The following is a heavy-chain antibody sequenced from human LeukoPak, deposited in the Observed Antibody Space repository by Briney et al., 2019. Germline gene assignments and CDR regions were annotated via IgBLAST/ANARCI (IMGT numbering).Heavy chain of an antibody. CDR3: ASEDCSSTSCYYFDY. V-gene: IGHV4-39*01. CDR2: IYYSGST. Sequence: SETLSLTCTVSGGSISSSSYYWGWIRQPPGKGLEWIGSIYYSGSTYYNPSLKSRVTISVDTSKNQFSLKLSSVTAADTAVYYCASEDCSSTSCYYFDYRGQGTLVTVSS. D-gene: IGHD2-2*01. CDR1: GGSISSSSYY. J-gene: IGHJ4*02.